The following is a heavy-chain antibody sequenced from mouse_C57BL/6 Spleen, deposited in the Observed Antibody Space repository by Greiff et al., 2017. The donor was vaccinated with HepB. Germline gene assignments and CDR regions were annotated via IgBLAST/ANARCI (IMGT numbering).Heavy chain of an antibody. CDR3: ASSLNSYYYGLFAY. CDR1: GFTFTDYY. J-gene: IGHJ3*01. V-gene: IGHV7-3*01. D-gene: IGHD1-1*01. Sequence: VHLVESGGGLVQPGGSLSLSCAASGFTFTDYYMSWVRQPPGKALEWLGFIRNKANGYTTEYSASVKGRFTISRDNSQSILYLQMNALRAEDSATYYCASSLNSYYYGLFAYWGQGTLVTVSA. CDR2: IRNKANGYTT.